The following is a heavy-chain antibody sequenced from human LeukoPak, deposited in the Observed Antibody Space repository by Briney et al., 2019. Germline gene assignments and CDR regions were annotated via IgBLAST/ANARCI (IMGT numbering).Heavy chain of an antibody. CDR3: ARVEDYGYYDSSGYFDY. Sequence: GGSLRLSCAASGLTFSSYSMNWVRQAPGKGLEWVSSISSSSSYIYYADSVKGRFTISRDNAKNSLYLQMNSLRAEDTAVYYCARVEDYGYYDSSGYFDYWGQGTLVTVPS. CDR2: ISSSSSYI. J-gene: IGHJ4*02. D-gene: IGHD3-22*01. V-gene: IGHV3-21*01. CDR1: GLTFSSYS.